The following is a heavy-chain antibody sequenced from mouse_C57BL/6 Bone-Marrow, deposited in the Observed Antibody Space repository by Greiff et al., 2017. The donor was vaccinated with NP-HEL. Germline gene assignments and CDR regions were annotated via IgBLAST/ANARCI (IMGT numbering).Heavy chain of an antibody. Sequence: VPLQQSGAELVKPGASVKLSCKASGYAFSSYWMDWVKQRPGKGLEWIGLIYPGGGDTNYNGKFKGKATLTSDKSSSTAYLQPSSLTSEDSAVFFCGKEWGYFDYWGRGTALTVTA. V-gene: IGHV1-80*01. D-gene: IGHD1-3*01. CDR1: GYAFSSYW. CDR3: GKEWGYFDY. J-gene: IGHJ2*01. CDR2: IYPGGGDT.